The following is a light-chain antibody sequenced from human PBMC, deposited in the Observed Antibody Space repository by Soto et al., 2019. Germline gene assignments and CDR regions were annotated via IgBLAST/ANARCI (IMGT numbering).Light chain of an antibody. CDR1: QGIRTS. CDR3: QQANSFPLT. J-gene: IGKJ4*02. V-gene: IGKV1-12*01. Sequence: DIQMTQYPSSVSASVGDRVTITCRASQGIRTSLAWYQQKPGKAPNLLVHTASSLQSGVPSRFSGSGSGTDFTLTISSLQPEDFATYYCQQANSFPLTFGGGTKVEIK. CDR2: TAS.